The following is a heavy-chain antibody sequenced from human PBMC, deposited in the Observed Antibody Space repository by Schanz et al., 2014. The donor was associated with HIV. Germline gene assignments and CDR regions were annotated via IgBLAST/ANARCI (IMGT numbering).Heavy chain of an antibody. CDR2: INTSTGNV. CDR3: ARDRSAAVTASDY. CDR1: GYSFTSYD. Sequence: QVQLVQSGAEVQKPGASVKVSCKASGYSFTSYDINWVRQATGQGLEWMGWINTSTGNVDYSQNFQARVTLTTDTSTRTVYMELRSLRSDDTAVYYCARDRSAAVTASDYWGQGTLVTVSS. D-gene: IGHD6-13*01. V-gene: IGHV1-18*01. J-gene: IGHJ4*02.